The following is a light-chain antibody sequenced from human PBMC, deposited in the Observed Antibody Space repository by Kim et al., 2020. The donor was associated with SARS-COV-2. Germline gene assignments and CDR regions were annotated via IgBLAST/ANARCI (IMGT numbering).Light chain of an antibody. V-gene: IGLV3-19*01. CDR2: GKN. CDR3: NSRDSSGDYVV. J-gene: IGLJ3*02. CDR1: SLRSYY. Sequence: ALGQTVRITCQGDSLRSYYSSWYQQKPGQAPVLLIYGKNDRPSGIPDRFSGSSSGSTASLTITGAQADDEADYYCNSRDSSGDYVVFGGGTKLTVL.